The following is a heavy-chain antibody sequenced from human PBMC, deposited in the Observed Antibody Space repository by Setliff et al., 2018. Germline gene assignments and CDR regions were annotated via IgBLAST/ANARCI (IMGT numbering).Heavy chain of an antibody. CDR3: ARDTRDKYDRSGYYLSFDS. D-gene: IGHD3-22*01. J-gene: IGHJ4*02. V-gene: IGHV1-2*02. Sequence: ASVKVSCKASANIFAGYYMHWVRQTPGQGLEWMGWINPISGGANYAQKFQGRVTLTRDTSIGTAYMELSSLRSEDTAVYYCARDTRDKYDRSGYYLSFDSWGQGTPVTVSS. CDR2: INPISGGA. CDR1: ANIFAGYY.